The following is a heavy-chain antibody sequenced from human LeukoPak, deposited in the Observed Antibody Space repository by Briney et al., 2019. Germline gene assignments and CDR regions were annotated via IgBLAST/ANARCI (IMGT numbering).Heavy chain of an antibody. CDR3: ARDPYYYDSSGRY. CDR2: ISSSGSTI. D-gene: IGHD3-22*01. V-gene: IGHV3-48*03. CDR1: GFTFSSYE. Sequence: GGCLRLSCAASGFTFSSYEMNWVRQAPGKGLEWVSYISSSGSTIYYADSVKGRFTISRDNAKNSLYLQMNSLRAEDTAVYYCARDPYYYDSSGRYWGQGTLVTVSS. J-gene: IGHJ4*02.